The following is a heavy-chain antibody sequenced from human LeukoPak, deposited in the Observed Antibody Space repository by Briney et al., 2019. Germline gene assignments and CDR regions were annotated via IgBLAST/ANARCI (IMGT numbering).Heavy chain of an antibody. D-gene: IGHD3-10*01. Sequence: PGGSLRLSCAVSGFTFNTYWMSWVRQAPGKGLEWVANIKEDGNEKKYVDSVKGRFTISRDNAKNSLYLQMNSLRAEDTAVYYCARHVWFGEHNGHENWFDPWGQGTLVIVSS. CDR2: IKEDGNEK. V-gene: IGHV3-7*01. CDR1: GFTFNTYW. CDR3: ARHVWFGEHNGHENWFDP. J-gene: IGHJ5*02.